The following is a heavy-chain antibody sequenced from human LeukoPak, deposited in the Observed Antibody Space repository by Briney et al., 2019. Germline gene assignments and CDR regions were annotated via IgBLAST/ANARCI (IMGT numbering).Heavy chain of an antibody. CDR3: ARSYCGGDCHALRFGVLDI. Sequence: SETLSLTCTVSGGSISSYYWSWIRQPPGKGPEWIGYIYYSGSTNYNPSLKSRVTISVDTSKNQFSLKLSSVTAADTAVYYCARSYCGGDCHALRFGVLDIWGQGTMVTVSS. D-gene: IGHD2-21*01. CDR1: GGSISSYY. V-gene: IGHV4-59*01. CDR2: IYYSGST. J-gene: IGHJ3*02.